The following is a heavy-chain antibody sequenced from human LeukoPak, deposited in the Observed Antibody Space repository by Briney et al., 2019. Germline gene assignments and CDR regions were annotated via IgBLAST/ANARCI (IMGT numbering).Heavy chain of an antibody. D-gene: IGHD1-26*01. V-gene: IGHV4-59*12. CDR1: GDSITSYY. J-gene: IGHJ4*02. CDR3: AKDVVGAINYFDY. Sequence: PSETLSLTCTVSGDSITSYYWSWIRQPPGKGLEWIGYMYYTGTTNCNPSLKSRVTISVDTPKNQLSLKLSSVTAADTAVYYCAKDVVGAINYFDYWGQGTLVTVSS. CDR2: MYYTGTT.